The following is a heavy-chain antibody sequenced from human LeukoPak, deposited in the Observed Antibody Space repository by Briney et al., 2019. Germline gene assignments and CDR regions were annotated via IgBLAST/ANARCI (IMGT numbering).Heavy chain of an antibody. CDR1: GFTFSSYS. J-gene: IGHJ4*02. CDR2: ISSSSSYI. Sequence: PGGSLRLSCAASGFTFSSYSTNWVRQAPGKGLEWVSSISSSSSYIYYADSVKGRFTISRDNAKNSLYLQMNSLRAEDTAVYYCARAWHGDYGGDWGQGTLVTVSS. CDR3: ARAWHGDYGGD. V-gene: IGHV3-21*01. D-gene: IGHD4-17*01.